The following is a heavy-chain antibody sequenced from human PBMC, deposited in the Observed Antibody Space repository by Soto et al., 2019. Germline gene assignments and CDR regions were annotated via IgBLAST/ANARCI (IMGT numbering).Heavy chain of an antibody. CDR3: ARDHIYVDTAMVDY. CDR2: IKQDGSEK. Sequence: GGSLRLSCAASGFTFSSYWMSWVRQAPGKGLEWVANIKQDGSEKYYVDSVKGRFTISRDNAKNSLYLQMNSLRAEDTVVYYCARDHIYVDTAMVDYWGQGTLVTVSS. CDR1: GFTFSSYW. J-gene: IGHJ4*02. D-gene: IGHD5-18*01. V-gene: IGHV3-7*05.